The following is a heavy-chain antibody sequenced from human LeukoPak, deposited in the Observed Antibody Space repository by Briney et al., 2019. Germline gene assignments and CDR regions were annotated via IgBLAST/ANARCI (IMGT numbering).Heavy chain of an antibody. Sequence: GSLRLSCAASGFTVSSNYMSWVRQAPGKGLEWIGEINHSGSTNYNPSLKSRVTISVDTSKNQFSLKLSSVTAADTAVYYCARKVAARQFDYWGQGTLVTVSS. D-gene: IGHD6-6*01. CDR1: GFTVSSNY. J-gene: IGHJ4*02. CDR3: ARKVAARQFDY. CDR2: INHSGST. V-gene: IGHV4-34*01.